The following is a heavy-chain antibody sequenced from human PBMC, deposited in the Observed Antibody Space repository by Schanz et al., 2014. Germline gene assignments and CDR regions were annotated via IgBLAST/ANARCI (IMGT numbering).Heavy chain of an antibody. V-gene: IGHV3-30*03. CDR3: AREEGYGYGPGAFDI. D-gene: IGHD5-18*01. J-gene: IGHJ3*02. CDR1: GSTFSAYW. CDR2: VCYDGSKT. Sequence: VKLVESGGGLVQPGGSLRLSCAASGSTFSAYWMHWVRQVPGKGLVWVAVVCYDGSKTYYADSVKGRFTISRDNSKNTLSLQMNSLRAEDTAVYYCAREEGYGYGPGAFDIWGQGTMVTVSS.